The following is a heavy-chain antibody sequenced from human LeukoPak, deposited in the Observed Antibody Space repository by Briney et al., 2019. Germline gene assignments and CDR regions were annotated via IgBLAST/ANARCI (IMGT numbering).Heavy chain of an antibody. Sequence: GGSLRLSCAASGFTFSNAWMSWVRQAPDKGLEWVSASGSTGRTYYADSVKGRFTISRDNSKNTLYLQMNSLTVDDTAVYYCAKHISGSYTFDIWGQGTMVTVSS. CDR2: SGSTGRT. V-gene: IGHV3-23*01. D-gene: IGHD3-10*01. CDR3: AKHISGSYTFDI. J-gene: IGHJ3*02. CDR1: GFTFSNAW.